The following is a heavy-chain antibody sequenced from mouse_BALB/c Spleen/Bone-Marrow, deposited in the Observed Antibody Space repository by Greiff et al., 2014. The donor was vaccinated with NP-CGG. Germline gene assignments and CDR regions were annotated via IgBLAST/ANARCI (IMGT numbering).Heavy chain of an antibody. Sequence: EVQLQQSGPELVKPGASVKMSCKASGCTFTSYVMHWVKQKPGQGLEWIGYINPYNDGTKYNEKFKGKATLTSDKSSSTAYMELSSLTSEDSAVYYCARRQFITTAAWFAYWGQGTLVTVSA. CDR1: GCTFTSYV. J-gene: IGHJ3*01. CDR2: INPYNDGT. D-gene: IGHD1-2*01. V-gene: IGHV1-14*01. CDR3: ARRQFITTAAWFAY.